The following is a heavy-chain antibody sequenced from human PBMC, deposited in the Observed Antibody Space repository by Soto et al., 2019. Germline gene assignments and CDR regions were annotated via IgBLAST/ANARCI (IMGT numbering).Heavy chain of an antibody. CDR1: GFTFGSYG. CDR3: ANIRNVVYAHNAY. CDR2: ISYDGSNK. Sequence: PGGSLRLSCAASGFTFGSYGMHWVRQALGKGLEWVAVISYDGSNKYYADSVRGRFAISRDNSNNMLYLQMNSLRAEDTAVYYCANIRNVVYAHNAYWGQGTLVTVSS. J-gene: IGHJ4*02. D-gene: IGHD2-8*02. V-gene: IGHV3-30*18.